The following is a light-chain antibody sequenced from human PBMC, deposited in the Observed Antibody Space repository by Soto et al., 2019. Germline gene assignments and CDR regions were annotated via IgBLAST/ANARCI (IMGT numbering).Light chain of an antibody. J-gene: IGKJ1*01. CDR3: MQGTYSPWT. Sequence: DVVMTQSPLSLPVTLGQPASISCRSSQSLVYSDGNTYLNWFQQRPGQPPRRLIYKLSNRDSGVPDRFSGSGSGPDFTLKISRVEAEDVGVYYCMQGTYSPWTLGQGTKVEIK. CDR1: QSLVYSDGNTY. CDR2: KLS. V-gene: IGKV2-30*01.